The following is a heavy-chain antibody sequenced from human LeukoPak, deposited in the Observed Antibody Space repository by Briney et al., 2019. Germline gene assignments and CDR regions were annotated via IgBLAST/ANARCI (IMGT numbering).Heavy chain of an antibody. CDR3: ARHCLSDARYNWRGGWFDP. V-gene: IGHV4-34*01. CDR2: IYYSGST. J-gene: IGHJ5*02. Sequence: SETLSLTCAVYGGSFSGYYWSWIRQPPGKGLEWIGSIYYSGSTYYNPSLKSRVTISVDTSKNQFSLKLSSVTAADTAVYYCARHCLSDARYNWRGGWFDPWGQGTLVTVSS. D-gene: IGHD1-20*01. CDR1: GGSFSGYY.